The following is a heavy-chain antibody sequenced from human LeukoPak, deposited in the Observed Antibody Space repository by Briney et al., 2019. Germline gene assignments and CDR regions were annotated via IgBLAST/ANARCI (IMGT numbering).Heavy chain of an antibody. CDR3: ARVGTSTYPLDY. D-gene: IGHD2/OR15-2a*01. Sequence: SETLSLTCTVSGGSIISYCWTWIRQPPGKGLEWIGYMCYSGSTKYNPSLKSRVTISADTSKNQFSLKLNSLTTADTALYYCARVGTSTYPLDYWGQGTLVTVSS. V-gene: IGHV4-59*01. J-gene: IGHJ4*02. CDR2: MCYSGST. CDR1: GGSIISYC.